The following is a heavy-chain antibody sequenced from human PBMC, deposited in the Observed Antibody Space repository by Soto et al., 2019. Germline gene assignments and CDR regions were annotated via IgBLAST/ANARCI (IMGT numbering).Heavy chain of an antibody. CDR1: GFPFSSYA. CDR3: ARDERHYYDSSGYPPRVGMDV. J-gene: IGHJ6*02. CDR2: ISGSGGST. Sequence: GGSLRLSCAACGFPFSSYAMSWVRPAPGKGLEWVSAISGSGGSTYYADSVKGRFTISRDNSKNTLYLQTNSLRAEDTAVYYCARDERHYYDSSGYPPRVGMDVWGQGTTVTVSS. V-gene: IGHV3-23*01. D-gene: IGHD3-22*01.